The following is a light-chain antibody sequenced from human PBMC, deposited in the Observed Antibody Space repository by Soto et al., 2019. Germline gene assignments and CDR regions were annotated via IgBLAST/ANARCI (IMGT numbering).Light chain of an antibody. Sequence: QSVLTQPPSASGSPGQSVTISCTGTSSDVGGYNYVSWYQQHPGKAPKVIIYEVSKRPSGVPDRFSGSKSGSTASLTVSGLQDEHEPDSYCSSYEVTNLFLFGTGTKVTV. CDR1: SSDVGGYNY. CDR3: SSYEVTNLFL. J-gene: IGLJ1*01. V-gene: IGLV2-8*01. CDR2: EVS.